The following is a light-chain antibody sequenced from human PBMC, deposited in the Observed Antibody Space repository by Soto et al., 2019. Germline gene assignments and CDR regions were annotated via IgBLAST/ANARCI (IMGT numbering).Light chain of an antibody. V-gene: IGKV1-39*01. CDR3: QQSYSAPRA. Sequence: DIQMTQSPTSLSASVGDRVTITCRASQSVSFYLNWFQQKPGEAPKLLISAASSLQRGVPSRFSGSGSGTDFTLTISSLQPEDFATYYCQQSYSAPRAFGPGTKVDIK. CDR1: QSVSFY. J-gene: IGKJ3*01. CDR2: AAS.